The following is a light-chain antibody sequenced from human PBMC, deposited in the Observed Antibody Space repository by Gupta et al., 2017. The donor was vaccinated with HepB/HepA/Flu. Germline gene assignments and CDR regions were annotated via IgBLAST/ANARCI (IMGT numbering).Light chain of an antibody. CDR3: NARDTSGNPR. J-gene: IGLJ2*01. V-gene: IGLV3-19*01. Sequence: SSELTQDPAVSVALGQTVRIICDGDSLSRYYASWYQQKPGQAPLLVIYDKNNRPTGVPVRFSGSRAGNTASLTIAEAEEADEDDYYCNARDTSGNPRFGGGTKLTVL. CDR2: DKN. CDR1: SLSRYY.